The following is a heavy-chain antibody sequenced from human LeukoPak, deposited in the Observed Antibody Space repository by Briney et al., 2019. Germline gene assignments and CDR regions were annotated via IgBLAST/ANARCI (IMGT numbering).Heavy chain of an antibody. V-gene: IGHV3-11*01. Sequence: GGSLRLSCAASGFTFSDYYMSWIRQAPGKGLEWVSYISSSGSTIYYADSVKGRFTISRDNAKNSLYLQMNSLRAEDTALYYCAKAQTGYSSGWYYFDYLGQGTLVTVSS. J-gene: IGHJ4*02. CDR1: GFTFSDYY. D-gene: IGHD6-19*01. CDR3: AKAQTGYSSGWYYFDY. CDR2: ISSSGSTI.